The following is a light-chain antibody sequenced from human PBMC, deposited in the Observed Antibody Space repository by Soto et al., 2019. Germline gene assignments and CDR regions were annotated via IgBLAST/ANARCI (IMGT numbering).Light chain of an antibody. J-gene: IGKJ4*01. CDR1: LKISKY. V-gene: IGKV1-39*01. Sequence: DIKLHQSPSSLSASVGDRVTITCRASLKISKYLNWYQQKPGKAPKLLIYGASTLQSGVPSRFSGSGSGTDFTLTITNLQPEDSATYFCQQSHSTPLTFGGGTKLEI. CDR3: QQSHSTPLT. CDR2: GAS.